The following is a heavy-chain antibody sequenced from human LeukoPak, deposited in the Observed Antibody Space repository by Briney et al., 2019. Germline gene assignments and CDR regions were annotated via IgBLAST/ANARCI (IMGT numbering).Heavy chain of an antibody. J-gene: IGHJ4*01. CDR2: VSGSSDII. Sequence: GESLRLSCEASGFTFSKYAMSWVRQAPGKGLEWVSSVSGSSDIIDYADSVKGRFTISRDNSKNTVYLQMNSLRVEDTAVYFCARGRQLWEYWGPGTLVTVSS. CDR3: ARGRQLWEY. V-gene: IGHV3-23*01. CDR1: GFTFSKYA. D-gene: IGHD1-26*01.